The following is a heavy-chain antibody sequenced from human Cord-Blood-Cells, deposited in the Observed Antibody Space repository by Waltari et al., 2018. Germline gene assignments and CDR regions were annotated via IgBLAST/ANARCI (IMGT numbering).Heavy chain of an antibody. Sequence: QLQLQESGPGLVKPSETLSLTCTVSGGPISSSSYYWGWIRQPPGKGLEWIGSIYYSGSTYYNPSLKSRVTISVDTSKNQFSLKLSSVTAADTAVYYCARQSSSGYAFDIWGQGTMVTVSS. CDR3: ARQSSSGYAFDI. J-gene: IGHJ3*02. D-gene: IGHD6-19*01. CDR1: GGPISSSSYY. V-gene: IGHV4-39*01. CDR2: IYYSGST.